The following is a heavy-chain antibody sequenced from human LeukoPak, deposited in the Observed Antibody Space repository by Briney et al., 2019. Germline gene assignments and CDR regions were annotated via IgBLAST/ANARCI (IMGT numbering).Heavy chain of an antibody. CDR3: TTDLGVWSGYMDYYYYMDV. J-gene: IGHJ6*03. V-gene: IGHV3-15*01. CDR1: GFTFSSYE. CDR2: IKSKTDGGTT. D-gene: IGHD3-3*01. Sequence: PGGSLRLSCAASGFTFSSYEMNWVRQAPGKGLEWVGRIKSKTDGGTTDYAAPVKGRFTISRDDSKNTLYLQMNSLKTEDTAVYYCTTDLGVWSGYMDYYYYMDVWGKGTTVTVSS.